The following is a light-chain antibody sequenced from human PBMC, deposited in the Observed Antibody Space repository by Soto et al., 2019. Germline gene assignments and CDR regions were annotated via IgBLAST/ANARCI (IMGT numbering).Light chain of an antibody. V-gene: IGKV3-11*01. CDR1: QSVSNS. CDR2: DAS. J-gene: IGKJ5*01. CDR3: YQRSNWPFT. Sequence: EIVLTQSPATLSLSPGERATLSCRASQSVSNSLAWYQQKPGQAPRLLIYDASNRATGIPARFSASGSGTDFTLTLSSLEPEDFAVYYCYQRSNWPFTFGQGTRLEIK.